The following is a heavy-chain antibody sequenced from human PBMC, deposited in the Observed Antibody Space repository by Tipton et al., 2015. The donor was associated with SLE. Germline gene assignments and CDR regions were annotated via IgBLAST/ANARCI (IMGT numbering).Heavy chain of an antibody. CDR3: ARDGFRFLEWPDGDY. J-gene: IGHJ4*02. V-gene: IGHV4-38-2*02. D-gene: IGHD3-3*01. CDR2: IYHTGST. Sequence: TLSLTCAVSGFSIRSGYYWGWIRQPPGKGLEWIGNIYHTGSTYYNPSLRSRVTISVDTSKNQFSLNLKSVTAADTAVYYCARDGFRFLEWPDGDYWGQGTLVTVSS. CDR1: GFSIRSGYY.